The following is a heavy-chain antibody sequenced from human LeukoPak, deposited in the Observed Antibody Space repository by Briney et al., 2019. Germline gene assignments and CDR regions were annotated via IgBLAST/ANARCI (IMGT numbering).Heavy chain of an antibody. V-gene: IGHV5-51*01. CDR3: ARRAYSGSGSSDY. CDR2: IFPADSDT. D-gene: IGHD3-10*01. Sequence: GESLKISCQDSGYTFIDYWIGWVRQVPGKGLEWMGIIFPADSDTKYSPSFQGQVTISVDRSTSTAYLQRSSLKASDTAMYYCARRAYSGSGSSDYWGQGTLVTVSS. CDR1: GYTFIDYW. J-gene: IGHJ4*02.